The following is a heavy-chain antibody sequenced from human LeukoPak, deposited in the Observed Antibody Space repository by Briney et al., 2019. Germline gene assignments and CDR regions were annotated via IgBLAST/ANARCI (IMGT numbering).Heavy chain of an antibody. CDR2: ISSSSSYI. Sequence: GGSLRLSCAASGFTFSSYSMNWVRQAPGKGLEWVSSISSSSSYIYYADSVKGRFTISRDTAKNSLYLQMNSLRAEDTALYYCARRGQLWLTFDYWGQGTLVTVSS. V-gene: IGHV3-21*04. D-gene: IGHD5-18*01. J-gene: IGHJ4*02. CDR3: ARRGQLWLTFDY. CDR1: GFTFSSYS.